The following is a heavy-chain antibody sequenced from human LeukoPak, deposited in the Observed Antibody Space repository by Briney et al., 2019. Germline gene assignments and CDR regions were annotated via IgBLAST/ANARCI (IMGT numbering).Heavy chain of an antibody. V-gene: IGHV3-21*01. CDR2: ISSSTSYI. CDR3: ARAGGSTVSHSDY. D-gene: IGHD4-17*01. Sequence: GSLRLSCAASGVTFSSYSMNWIRQAPGKGLEWVSSISSSTSYIYYADSVKGRFTISKDNAKNSLYLQMNSLRAEDTAVYYCARAGGSTVSHSDYWGQGTLVTVSS. J-gene: IGHJ4*02. CDR1: GVTFSSYS.